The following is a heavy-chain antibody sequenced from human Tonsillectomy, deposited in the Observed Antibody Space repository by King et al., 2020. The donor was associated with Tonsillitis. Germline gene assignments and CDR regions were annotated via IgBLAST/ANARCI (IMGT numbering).Heavy chain of an antibody. CDR2: IIPIFGTA. V-gene: IGHV1-69*19. CDR1: GDTFRSSA. CDR3: ASNQAANRDY. J-gene: IGHJ4*02. Sequence: VQLVESGAEVKKPGSSVKVSCTASGDTFRSSAFSWVRQAPGQGLEWMGGIIPIFGTANYAQKFQGRVTITADASTSTAYMELSSLRSEDTAVYYCASNQAANRDYWGQGTLVTVSS.